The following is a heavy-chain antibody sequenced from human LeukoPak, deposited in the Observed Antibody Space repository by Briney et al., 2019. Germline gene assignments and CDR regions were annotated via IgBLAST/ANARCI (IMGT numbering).Heavy chain of an antibody. J-gene: IGHJ3*02. V-gene: IGHV3-23*01. Sequence: PGGSLRLSCAASGFTFSSYAMNWVRQAPGKGLEWVSAISGSGGTTYYADSVKGRFTISRDNSKNTLFLQMNSLTAEDTAIYSCARPRLEYCSGGSCFDAFDIWGQGTMVTVSS. CDR1: GFTFSSYA. CDR3: ARPRLEYCSGGSCFDAFDI. D-gene: IGHD2-15*01. CDR2: ISGSGGTT.